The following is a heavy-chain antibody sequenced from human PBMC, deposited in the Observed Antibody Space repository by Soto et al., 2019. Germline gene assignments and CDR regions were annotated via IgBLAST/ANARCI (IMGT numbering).Heavy chain of an antibody. CDR2: ISSSSSYI. Sequence: VQLVESGGGLVKPGGSLRLSCAASGFTFSSYSMNWVRQAPGKGLEWVSSISSSSSYIYYADSVKGRFTISRDNAKNSLYLQMNSLRAEDTAVYYCARDRSRSIAARHYYYYGMDVWGQGTTVTVSS. CDR3: ARDRSRSIAARHYYYYGMDV. D-gene: IGHD6-6*01. J-gene: IGHJ6*02. CDR1: GFTFSSYS. V-gene: IGHV3-21*01.